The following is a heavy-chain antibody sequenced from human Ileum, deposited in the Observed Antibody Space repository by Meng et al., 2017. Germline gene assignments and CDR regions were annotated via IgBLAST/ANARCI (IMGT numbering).Heavy chain of an antibody. J-gene: IGHJ5*02. CDR2: IIPILNAS. Sequence: QGQLVQSGAEVKYPGSPVTVSCKASGGASSSSAIGWLRQAPGRGLEWMGGIIPILNASTYAQNFKGRVTLSADMATTTVYMELSSLTSDDTAVYFCARDCSGGGCFDPWGQGTLVTVSS. CDR3: ARDCSGGGCFDP. V-gene: IGHV1-69*10. CDR1: GGASSSSA. D-gene: IGHD2-15*01.